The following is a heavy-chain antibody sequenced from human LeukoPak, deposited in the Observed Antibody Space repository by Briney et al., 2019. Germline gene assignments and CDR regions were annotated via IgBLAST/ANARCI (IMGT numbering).Heavy chain of an antibody. D-gene: IGHD3-16*01. J-gene: IGHJ6*02. CDR1: GGTFSSYA. CDR2: IIPIFGTA. CDR3: ASPGPHYDYVWGSYGMDV. Sequence: GASVKVSCKASGGTFSSYAISWVRQAPGQGLEWMGGIIPIFGTANYAQKFQGRVTITADESTSTAYMELSSLRSEDTAVYYCASPGPHYDYVWGSYGMDVWGQGTTVTVSS. V-gene: IGHV1-69*01.